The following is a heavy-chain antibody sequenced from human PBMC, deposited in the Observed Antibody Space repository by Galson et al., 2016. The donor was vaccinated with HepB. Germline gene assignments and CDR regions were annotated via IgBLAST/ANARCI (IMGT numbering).Heavy chain of an antibody. Sequence: SLRLSCAASGFTFSSYAMSWVRQAPGKGLEWVSAISGSGGSTYYADAVKDRVTISRDSSKNTLYLQLNSLRAEDTAVYYCARGVTGCIVATDYWDQGTLVTVTS. CDR2: ISGSGGST. D-gene: IGHD5-12*01. V-gene: IGHV3-23*01. CDR3: ARGVTGCIVATDY. CDR1: GFTFSSYA. J-gene: IGHJ4*02.